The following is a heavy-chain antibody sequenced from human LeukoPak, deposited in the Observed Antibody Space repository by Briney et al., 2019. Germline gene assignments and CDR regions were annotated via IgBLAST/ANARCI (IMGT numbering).Heavy chain of an antibody. CDR3: ARDETAVVVPAAMGYYGMDV. CDR1: GFTFSSYE. Sequence: GGSLRLSCAASGFTFSSYEMNWVRRAPGKGLEWVSYISSSGNTIYYADSVKGRFTISRDNAKNSLYLQMNSLRAEDTAVYYCARDETAVVVPAAMGYYGMDVWGKGTTVTVSS. D-gene: IGHD2-2*01. J-gene: IGHJ6*04. CDR2: ISSSGNTI. V-gene: IGHV3-48*03.